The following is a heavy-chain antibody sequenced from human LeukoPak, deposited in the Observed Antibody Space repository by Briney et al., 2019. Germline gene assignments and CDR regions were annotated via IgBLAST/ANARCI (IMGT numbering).Heavy chain of an antibody. J-gene: IGHJ4*02. CDR3: ARDPDDFMWDY. D-gene: IGHD3-3*01. CDR2: IKQDGSEK. V-gene: IGHV3-7*01. CDR1: GFTFSSYW. Sequence: GGSLRLSCAASGFTFSSYWMSWVRQAPGKGLEWVANIKQDGSEKYYVDSVKGRFTISRDNAENSLYLQMNSLRAEDTAVYYCARDPDDFMWDYWGQGTLVTVSS.